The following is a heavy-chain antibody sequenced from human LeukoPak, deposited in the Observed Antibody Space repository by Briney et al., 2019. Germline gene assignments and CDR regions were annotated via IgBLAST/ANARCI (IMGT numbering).Heavy chain of an antibody. D-gene: IGHD6-13*01. Sequence: SETLSLTCAVYGGFFSGYYWSWIRQPPGKGLEWIGEINHSGSTNYNTSLKSRVTISVDTSKNQFSLKLSSVTAADTAVYYCARGKQQLVLGYYYYGMDVWGQGTTVTVSS. CDR2: INHSGST. J-gene: IGHJ6*02. CDR1: GGFFSGYY. CDR3: ARGKQQLVLGYYYYGMDV. V-gene: IGHV4-34*01.